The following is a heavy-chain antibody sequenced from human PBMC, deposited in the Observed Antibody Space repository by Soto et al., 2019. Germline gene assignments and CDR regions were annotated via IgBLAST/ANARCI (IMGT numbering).Heavy chain of an antibody. D-gene: IGHD2-21*02. J-gene: IGHJ4*02. CDR2: IYYSRRT. CDR1: GGSISSVGYF. V-gene: IGHV4-31*03. CDR3: ARFASEDNPKVGSCYSCDY. Sequence: SETLSLTCNVSGGSISSVGYFWSWVRQHPGKGVEWIGKIYYSRRTYYNPSLKSRVTISGDTSKNRFSLKLTSVTAADTGVYYRARFASEDNPKVGSCYSCDYCGKATGVT.